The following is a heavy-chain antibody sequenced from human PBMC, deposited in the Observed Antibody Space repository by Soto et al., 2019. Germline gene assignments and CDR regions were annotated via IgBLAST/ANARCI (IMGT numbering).Heavy chain of an antibody. CDR3: AKALERIAAPLVDY. CDR2: ISGSGGST. CDR1: GFTFSSYA. D-gene: IGHD6-13*01. V-gene: IGHV3-23*01. J-gene: IGHJ4*02. Sequence: GGSLRLSCAASGFTFSSYAMSWVRQAPGKGLKWVSAISGSGGSTYYADSVKGRFTISRDSSKNTLYLQMNSLRAEDTAVYYCAKALERIAAPLVDYWGQGTLVTVSS.